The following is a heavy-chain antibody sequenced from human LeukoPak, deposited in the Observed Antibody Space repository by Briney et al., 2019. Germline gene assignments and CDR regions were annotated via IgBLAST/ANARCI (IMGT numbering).Heavy chain of an antibody. CDR3: ASRGRGAYCGGDCYSNGMDV. J-gene: IGHJ6*02. Sequence: SVRVSCKASGGTFSSYAISWVRQAPGQGLEWMGRIIPILGIANYAQKFQGRVTITADKSTSTAYMELSSLRSEDTAVYYCASRGRGAYCGGDCYSNGMDVWGQGTTVTVSS. D-gene: IGHD2-21*02. CDR2: IIPILGIA. CDR1: GGTFSSYA. V-gene: IGHV1-69*04.